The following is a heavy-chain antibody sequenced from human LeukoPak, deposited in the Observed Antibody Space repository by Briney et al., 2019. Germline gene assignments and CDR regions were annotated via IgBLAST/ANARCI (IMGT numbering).Heavy chain of an antibody. J-gene: IGHJ4*02. CDR2: IKQDGSEK. CDR3: ARDRYIAYYYSSGYHYDY. V-gene: IGHV3-7*01. D-gene: IGHD3-22*01. Sequence: PGGSLRLSCAASGFTFNSYWMSWVRQAPGKGLEWVANIKQDGSEKYYVDSVKGRFTISRDNAKNSPYLQMNSLRAEDTAVYYCARDRYIAYYYSSGYHYDYWGQGTLVTVSS. CDR1: GFTFNSYW.